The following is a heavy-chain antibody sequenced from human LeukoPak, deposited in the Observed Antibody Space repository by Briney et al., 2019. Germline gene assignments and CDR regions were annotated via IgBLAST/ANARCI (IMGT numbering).Heavy chain of an antibody. V-gene: IGHV4-39*07. CDR2: IYYSGDT. D-gene: IGHD6-13*01. J-gene: IGHJ5*02. CDR3: ARVLFPRGIAWFDP. Sequence: SETLSLTCTVSGGSISSSYYYWGWIRQPPGKGLEWIGTIYYSGDTYYNPSLKSRVTISIDTSKNQFSLKVSSVTAADTALYYCARVLFPRGIAWFDPWGQGTLVTVSS. CDR1: GGSISSSYYY.